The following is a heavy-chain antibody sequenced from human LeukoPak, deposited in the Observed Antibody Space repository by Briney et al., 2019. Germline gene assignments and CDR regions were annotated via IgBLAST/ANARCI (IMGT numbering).Heavy chain of an antibody. CDR2: INHSGST. J-gene: IGHJ4*02. V-gene: IGHV4-34*01. Sequence: PSETLSLTCAVYGGSFSGYYWSWIRQPPGKGLEWIGEINHSGSTNYNPSLKSRVTISVDTSKNQFSLKLSSVTAADTAAYYCARGPDYPRDFDYWGQGTLVTVSS. D-gene: IGHD4-17*01. CDR1: GGSFSGYY. CDR3: ARGPDYPRDFDY.